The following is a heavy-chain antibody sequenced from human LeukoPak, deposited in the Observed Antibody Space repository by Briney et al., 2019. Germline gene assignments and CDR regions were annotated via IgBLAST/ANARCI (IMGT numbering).Heavy chain of an antibody. D-gene: IGHD1-14*01. CDR2: IDPAGNT. V-gene: IGHV3-13*01. Sequence: GGSLRLSCVASGFIFSSYDMHWVRQATGKGLEWISAIDPAGNTWYSDSVKGRFTISRENARSSLFLQMNSLRAAGTAVYYCVREPSYTGTWWYPDLWGRGTLVTVSS. CDR1: GFIFSSYD. J-gene: IGHJ2*01. CDR3: VREPSYTGTWWYPDL.